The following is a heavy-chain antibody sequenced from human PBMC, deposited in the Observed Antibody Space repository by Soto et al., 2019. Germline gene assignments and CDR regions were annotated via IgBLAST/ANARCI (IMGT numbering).Heavy chain of an antibody. D-gene: IGHD5-12*01. V-gene: IGHV3-53*02. J-gene: IGHJ4*02. Sequence: VQLVETGGGLIQPGGSLRLSCAASGFTVSSNYMSWVRQAPGKGLEWVSVIYGGGSTNYADSVKGRFTISRDNSKNTLYLQMNSLRAEDTAVYYCARIDGYNSFDYWGQGTLVTVSS. CDR3: ARIDGYNSFDY. CDR2: IYGGGST. CDR1: GFTVSSNY.